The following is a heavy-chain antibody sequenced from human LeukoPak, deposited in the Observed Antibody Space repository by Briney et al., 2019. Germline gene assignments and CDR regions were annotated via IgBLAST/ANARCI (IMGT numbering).Heavy chain of an antibody. CDR1: GFTFSSYE. V-gene: IGHV3-48*03. Sequence: GGSLRLSCAASGFTFSSYEMNWVRQAPGKGLEWVSYISSSGDTIHYADSVKGRFTISRDNAKNSLYLQMSSLRAEDTAIYYCARDSNWNNGGFDYWGQGTLVTVSA. J-gene: IGHJ4*02. CDR2: ISSSGDTI. CDR3: ARDSNWNNGGFDY. D-gene: IGHD1/OR15-1a*01.